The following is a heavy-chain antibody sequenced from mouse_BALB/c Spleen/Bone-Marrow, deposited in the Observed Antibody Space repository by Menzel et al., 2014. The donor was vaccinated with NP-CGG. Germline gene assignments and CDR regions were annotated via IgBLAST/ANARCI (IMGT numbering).Heavy chain of an antibody. CDR3: ASGDH. CDR1: GYTFTSYY. J-gene: IGHJ2*01. CDR2: IYLGNVNT. V-gene: IGHV1S56*01. Sequence: QVQLQQSGPELVKPGASVRISCKASGYTFTSYYIHWVKQRPGQGLEWIGWIYLGNVNTKYNEKFKGKATLTADKSSSTAYMQFSSLTSEDSAVYFCASGDHWGQGTTLTVSS.